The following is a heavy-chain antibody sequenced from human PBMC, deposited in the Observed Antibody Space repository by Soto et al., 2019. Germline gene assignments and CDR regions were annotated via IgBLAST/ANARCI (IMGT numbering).Heavy chain of an antibody. CDR2: IYHSGST. D-gene: IGHD1-26*01. CDR1: NASITSSGYY. V-gene: IGHV4-31*03. Sequence: QVQLQESGPRLVEASQTLSLTYTVSNASITSSGYYWSWVRQPPGKRLEWIGYIYHSGSTFYSPSLQSRLTMSVDTSKNQFSLTLRSVTAADTAVYHCARMSGTYYVPDYWGQGTLVTVSS. J-gene: IGHJ4*02. CDR3: ARMSGTYYVPDY.